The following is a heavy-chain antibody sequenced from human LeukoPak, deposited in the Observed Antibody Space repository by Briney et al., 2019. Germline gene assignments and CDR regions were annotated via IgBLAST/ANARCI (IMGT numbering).Heavy chain of an antibody. CDR2: IHYSGST. V-gene: IGHV4-31*03. CDR3: ARALSGDYAWLDY. D-gene: IGHD4-17*01. CDR1: GGSISSGSYY. Sequence: SQTLSLTCTVSGGSISSGSYYWNWIRQHPGKGLEWIGYIHYSGSTYYSPSLKSRVTILLDTSKTQFSLKLSSVTAADTAVYYCARALSGDYAWLDYWGQGTLVTVSS. J-gene: IGHJ4*02.